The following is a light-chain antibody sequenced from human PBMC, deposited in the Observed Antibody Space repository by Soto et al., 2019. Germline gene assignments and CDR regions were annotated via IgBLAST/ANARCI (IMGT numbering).Light chain of an antibody. V-gene: IGKV3-15*01. CDR2: GAS. CDR3: QQYGTSPWT. CDR1: ESVSTN. Sequence: EVVMSQSPATLSLSPGERATLSCRASESVSTNLAWYQQKAGQAPRLLIYGASTRATGIPDRFSGSGSGTEFTLIISSLQSEDFAVYYCQQYGTSPWTFGQGTKVDIK. J-gene: IGKJ1*01.